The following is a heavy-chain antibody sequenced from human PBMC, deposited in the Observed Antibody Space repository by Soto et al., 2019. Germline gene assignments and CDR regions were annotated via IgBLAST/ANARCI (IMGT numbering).Heavy chain of an antibody. Sequence: GASVKVSCTASGYTFTSYGISWVRQAPGQGLEWMGWISAYNGNTNYAQKLQGRVTMTTDTSTSTAYMELRSLRSDDTAVYYCARDTRNYYGSGSYFRAWGQGTLVTVSS. V-gene: IGHV1-18*01. J-gene: IGHJ5*02. CDR1: GYTFTSYG. CDR2: ISAYNGNT. D-gene: IGHD3-10*01. CDR3: ARDTRNYYGSGSYFRA.